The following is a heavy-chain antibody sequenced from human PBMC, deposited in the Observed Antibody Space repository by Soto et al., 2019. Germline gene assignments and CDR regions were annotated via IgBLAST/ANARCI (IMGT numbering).Heavy chain of an antibody. CDR2: IFHSGST. J-gene: IGHJ5*02. Sequence: SETLSLTCAVSGGSISSGGYSWSWLRQPPGKGLEWIGYIFHSGSTYYNPSLKSRVTISVDTSKNQFSLKLSSVTAADTAVYYCARYSPELWFGELSWFDPWGQGTLVTVSS. CDR1: GGSISSGGYS. CDR3: ARYSPELWFGELSWFDP. V-gene: IGHV4-30-2*01. D-gene: IGHD3-10*01.